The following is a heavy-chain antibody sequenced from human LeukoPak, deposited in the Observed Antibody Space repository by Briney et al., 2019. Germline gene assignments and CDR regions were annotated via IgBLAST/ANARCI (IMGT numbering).Heavy chain of an antibody. CDR2: IFYSGST. CDR1: SGSISTSNYY. J-gene: IGHJ4*02. D-gene: IGHD7-27*01. V-gene: IGHV4-39*07. Sequence: SETLSLTCTVSSGSISTSNYYWGWVRQPPGKALEWIGNIFYSGSTYYSPSLTSRVTISLDTSKNQFSLKLISVTAADTAVYYCASRKLGNDYWGQGTLVAVSS. CDR3: ASRKLGNDY.